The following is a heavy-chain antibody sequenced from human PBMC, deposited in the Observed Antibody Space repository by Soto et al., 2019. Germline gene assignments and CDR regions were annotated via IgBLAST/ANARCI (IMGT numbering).Heavy chain of an antibody. J-gene: IGHJ5*02. CDR2: IYHSGST. D-gene: IGHD7-27*01. CDR3: ARDSGWFDP. CDR1: GGSIRITDYF. V-gene: IGHV4-39*01. Sequence: SETLSLTCTVSGGSIRITDYFWGWIRQPPGKALEWIASIYHSGSTYYNPSLKSRVTMSIDTSNNQFALTLNSVTAADTAVYFCARDSGWFDPWGQGTLVTVPS.